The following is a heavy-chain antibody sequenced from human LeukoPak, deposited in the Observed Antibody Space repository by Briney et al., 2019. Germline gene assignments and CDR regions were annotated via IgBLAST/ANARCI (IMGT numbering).Heavy chain of an antibody. J-gene: IGHJ4*02. D-gene: IGHD6-13*01. V-gene: IGHV4-59*01. CDR1: GGSISSYY. CDR2: IYYSGTT. CDR3: ARGVYIAAAQYGY. Sequence: SETLSLTCTVSGGSISSYYWGWIRQPPGKGLEWIGDIYYSGTTNYNPSLKSRVTISVDTSKNQFSLKLSSVTAADTAVYYCARGVYIAAAQYGYWGQGTLVTVSS.